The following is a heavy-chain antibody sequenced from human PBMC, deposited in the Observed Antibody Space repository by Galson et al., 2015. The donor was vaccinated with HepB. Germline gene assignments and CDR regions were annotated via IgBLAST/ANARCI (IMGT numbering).Heavy chain of an antibody. CDR2: ISSSSTI. V-gene: IGHV3-48*02. D-gene: IGHD3-10*01. J-gene: IGHJ4*02. CDR3: ARDLPRYYGSGSYPRHFDY. Sequence: SLRLSCAASGFTFSSYSMNWVRQAPGKGLEWVSYISSSSTIYYADSVKGRFTISRDNAKNSLYLQMNSLRDEDTAVYYCARDLPRYYGSGSYPRHFDYWGQGTLVTVSS. CDR1: GFTFSSYS.